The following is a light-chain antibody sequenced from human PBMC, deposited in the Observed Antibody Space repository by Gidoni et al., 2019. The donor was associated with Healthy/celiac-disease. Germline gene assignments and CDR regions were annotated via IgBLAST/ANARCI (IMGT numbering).Light chain of an antibody. CDR2: AAS. J-gene: IGKJ2*03. Sequence: DLQMTRSPSSLSASGGDRVTITCRASQSTSSYLNWYQQKPGKAPKLLIYAASSLQSGVQSRFSGSGSGTEFILNISRLQPEEFATYYCQQRSSSHHSFGQGTKLEIK. V-gene: IGKV1-39*01. CDR3: QQRSSSHHS. CDR1: QSTSSY.